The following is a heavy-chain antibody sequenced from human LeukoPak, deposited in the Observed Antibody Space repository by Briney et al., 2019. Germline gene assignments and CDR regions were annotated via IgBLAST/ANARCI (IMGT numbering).Heavy chain of an antibody. J-gene: IGHJ4*02. CDR1: GFTVSSNY. CDR3: ARELYYFDTSGYLYY. D-gene: IGHD3-22*01. V-gene: IGHV3-53*01. CDR2: IYSGGST. Sequence: GGSLRLSCAASGFTVSSNYMSWVRQAPGKGLEWVSVIYSGGSTYYADSVKGRFTISRDNSKNTLYLQMNSLRAEDTAVYYCARELYYFDTSGYLYYWGQGTLVTVSS.